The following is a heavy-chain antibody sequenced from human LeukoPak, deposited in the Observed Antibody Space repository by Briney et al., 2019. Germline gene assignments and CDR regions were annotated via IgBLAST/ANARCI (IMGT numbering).Heavy chain of an antibody. Sequence: PGGSLILSCAASGFTFSSYGMHWVRQAPGKGLEWVAVIWSDGSDKYYADSVKGRFTISRDNSKNTLYLQMNGLRAEDTAVYYCARDNYGGNPGLWGQGTLVTVSS. J-gene: IGHJ4*02. CDR3: ARDNYGGNPGL. D-gene: IGHD4-23*01. CDR1: GFTFSSYG. V-gene: IGHV3-33*01. CDR2: IWSDGSDK.